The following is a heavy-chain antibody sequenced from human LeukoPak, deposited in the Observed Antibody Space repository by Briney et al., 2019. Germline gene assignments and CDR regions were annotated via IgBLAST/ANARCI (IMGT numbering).Heavy chain of an antibody. D-gene: IGHD4-11*01. CDR1: GYSISSGYY. V-gene: IGHV4-38-2*01. Sequence: PSETLSLTCAVSGYSISSGYYWGWTRQPPGKGLEWTGTIYHSGSTYHNPSLKQRLTISVDTSKNQSSLKRSSVTATNTAVSYWARPPYDSKYVLYWFKGTTVTVSS. CDR3: ARPPYDSKYVLY. CDR2: IYHSGST. J-gene: IGHJ4*03.